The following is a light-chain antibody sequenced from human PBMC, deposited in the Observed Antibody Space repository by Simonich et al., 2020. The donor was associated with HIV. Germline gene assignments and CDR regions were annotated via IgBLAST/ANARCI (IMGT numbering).Light chain of an antibody. CDR1: QSISSW. J-gene: IGKJ4*01. CDR3: QQYNSLWVT. V-gene: IGKV1-5*03. CDR2: KAS. Sequence: DIQMTQSPSTLSASVGDRVTITCRASQSISSWLAWYQQKPVKAPKLLIYKASSLESGVPSRFSGSGSGTEFTLTISSLQPDDFATYYCQQYNSLWVTFGGGTKVEIK.